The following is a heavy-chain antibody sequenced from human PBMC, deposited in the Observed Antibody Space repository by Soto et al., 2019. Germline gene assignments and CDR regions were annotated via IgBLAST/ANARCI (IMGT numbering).Heavy chain of an antibody. CDR2: IYWDDDK. Sequence: QITLKESGPTVMEPTQTLTLTCTFSGFSLSTSGVGVGWVRQPPGKALEWLAFIYWDDDKRYSPSLKTRLTITKXXSXNPXVLTMTNMDPVDTATYSCAHRNPYNVNWNAGWCDPWGQGTLVTVSS. J-gene: IGHJ5*02. CDR1: GFSLSTSGVG. D-gene: IGHD1-20*01. CDR3: AHRNPYNVNWNAGWCDP. V-gene: IGHV2-5*02.